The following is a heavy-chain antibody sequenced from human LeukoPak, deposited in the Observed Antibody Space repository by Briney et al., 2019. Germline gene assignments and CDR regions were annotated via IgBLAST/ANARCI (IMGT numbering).Heavy chain of an antibody. J-gene: IGHJ4*02. V-gene: IGHV3-23*01. CDR2: ISGSGGST. CDR1: GFTFSSYA. Sequence: GGSLRLSCAASGFTFSSYAMSWVRQAPGKGLEWVSAISGSGGSTYYADSVKGRFTISRDNSKNTLYMQMNSLRAEDTAVYYCAVIHNWNYVGYWGQGTLVTVSS. D-gene: IGHD1-20*01. CDR3: AVIHNWNYVGY.